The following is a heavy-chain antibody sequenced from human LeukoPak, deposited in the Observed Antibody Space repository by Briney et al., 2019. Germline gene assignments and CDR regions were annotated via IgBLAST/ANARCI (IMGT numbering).Heavy chain of an antibody. Sequence: GGSLRLSCAASGFTFNYYAMSWVRQAPGKGLEWVSGISDDEGSTYYTDSVKGRFTISRDNTKNTVYLQMNNLRPDDTAVYFCARHDSFIPYWGQGTLVTVSS. CDR3: ARHDSFIPY. CDR2: ISDDEGST. CDR1: GFTFNYYA. D-gene: IGHD5-18*01. V-gene: IGHV3-23*01. J-gene: IGHJ4*02.